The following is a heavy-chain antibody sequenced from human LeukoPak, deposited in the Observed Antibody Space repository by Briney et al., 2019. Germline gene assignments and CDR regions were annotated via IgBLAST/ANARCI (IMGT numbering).Heavy chain of an antibody. J-gene: IGHJ4*02. Sequence: SETLSLTCTVSGGSINSYYWSWIRQPPGKGLEYIGYIYYSGSTDYNPSLKSRVTISVDTSKNRFSLNLSSVTAADPAVYYCARHSGRLGPFDYWGQGTLVTVSS. CDR1: GGSINSYY. V-gene: IGHV4-59*08. CDR3: ARHSGRLGPFDY. CDR2: IYYSGST. D-gene: IGHD5-12*01.